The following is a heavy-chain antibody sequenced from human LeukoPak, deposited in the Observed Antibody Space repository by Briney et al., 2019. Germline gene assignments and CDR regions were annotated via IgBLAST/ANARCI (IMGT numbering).Heavy chain of an antibody. Sequence: SETLSLTCAVYGGSFSGYYWSWLRQPPGKGLEWIGEINHSGSTNYNPSLKSRVTISVDTSKNQFSLKLSSVTAADTAVYYCARYTILPVDYYYMDVWGKGTPVTVSS. CDR3: ARYTILPVDYYYMDV. V-gene: IGHV4-34*01. D-gene: IGHD3-3*01. CDR1: GGSFSGYY. J-gene: IGHJ6*03. CDR2: INHSGST.